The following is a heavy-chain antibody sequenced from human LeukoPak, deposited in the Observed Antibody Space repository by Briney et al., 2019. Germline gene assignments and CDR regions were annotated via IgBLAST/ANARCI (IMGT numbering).Heavy chain of an antibody. Sequence: GGSLRLSCAASGFTFSDYYMSWIRQAPEKGLEWVSYISSSGSTIYYADSVKGRFTISRDNAKNSLYLQMNSLRAEDTAVYYCAGAGYSSGTPGFDPWGQGTLVTVSS. CDR2: ISSSGSTI. CDR3: AGAGYSSGTPGFDP. J-gene: IGHJ5*02. D-gene: IGHD6-19*01. CDR1: GFTFSDYY. V-gene: IGHV3-11*01.